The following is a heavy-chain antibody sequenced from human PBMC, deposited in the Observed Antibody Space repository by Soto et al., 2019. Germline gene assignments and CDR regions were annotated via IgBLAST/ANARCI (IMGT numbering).Heavy chain of an antibody. CDR3: ATPHTGSGWYGAFDI. D-gene: IGHD6-19*01. J-gene: IGHJ3*02. CDR2: MNPNSGNT. Sequence: QVQLVQSGAEVKKPGASVKVSCKASGYTFTSYDINWVRQATGQGLEWMGWMNPNSGNTGYAQKFQGSVTMPRNTSISTAYMELSSLSSEDTAVYYCATPHTGSGWYGAFDIWGQGTMVTVSS. CDR1: GYTFTSYD. V-gene: IGHV1-8*01.